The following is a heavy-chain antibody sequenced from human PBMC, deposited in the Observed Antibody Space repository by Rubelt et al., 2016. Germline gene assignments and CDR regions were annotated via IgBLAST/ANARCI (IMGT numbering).Heavy chain of an antibody. CDR3: AREVVPAAILTGYYMDV. V-gene: IGHV4-61*01. D-gene: IGHD2-2*02. Sequence: QVQLQESGPGLVKPSETLPLTCTVSGGSISSSSYYWGWIRQPPGKGLEWIGYIYYSGSTNYNPSLKSRVTISVDTSKNQFSLKLSSVTAADTAVYYCAREVVPAAILTGYYMDVWGKGTTVTVSS. CDR1: GGSISSSSYY. CDR2: IYYSGST. J-gene: IGHJ6*03.